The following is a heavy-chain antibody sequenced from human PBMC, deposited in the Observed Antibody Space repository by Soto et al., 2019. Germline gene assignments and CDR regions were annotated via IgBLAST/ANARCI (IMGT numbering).Heavy chain of an antibody. CDR1: GASTVSHYH. CDR3: ALALGPTTGLDY. V-gene: IGHV4-31*02. CDR2: IFNSGTT. D-gene: IGHD1-26*01. J-gene: IGHJ4*02. Sequence: PSETLSLTCSVSGASTVSHYHWTWIRQPPGKGLEWMGHIFNSGTTFYNPSLTSRLSISMDTSGNHFSLELRSVTAADTAVYYCALALGPTTGLDYWGQGTLVTVSS.